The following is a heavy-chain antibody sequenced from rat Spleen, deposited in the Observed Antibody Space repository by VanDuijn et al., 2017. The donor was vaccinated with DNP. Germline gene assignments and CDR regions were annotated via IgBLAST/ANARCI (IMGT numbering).Heavy chain of an antibody. V-gene: IGHV5-7*01. Sequence: EVQLVESGGGLVQPGRSLKLSCAASGFIFSNYYMAWVRQAPKKGLEWVAAISYDGGSTYYGDSVKGRFTISRDNAKSTLYLQMDSLRSEETATYYCARHATTRDWFAYWGQGTLVTVSS. CDR3: ARHATTRDWFAY. D-gene: IGHD1-10*01. CDR1: GFIFSNYY. J-gene: IGHJ3*01. CDR2: ISYDGGST.